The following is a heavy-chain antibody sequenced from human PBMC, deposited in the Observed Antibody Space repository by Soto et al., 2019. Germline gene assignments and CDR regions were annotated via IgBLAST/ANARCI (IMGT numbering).Heavy chain of an antibody. CDR3: ARGRRTAMVPSYYYYGMDV. D-gene: IGHD5-18*01. Sequence: SETLSLTCAVYGGSFSGYYWSWIRQPPGKGLEWIGEINHSGSTNYNPSLKSRVTISVDTSKNQFSLKLSSVTAADTAVYYCARGRRTAMVPSYYYYGMDVWGQGTTVTVSS. J-gene: IGHJ6*02. CDR1: GGSFSGYY. V-gene: IGHV4-34*01. CDR2: INHSGST.